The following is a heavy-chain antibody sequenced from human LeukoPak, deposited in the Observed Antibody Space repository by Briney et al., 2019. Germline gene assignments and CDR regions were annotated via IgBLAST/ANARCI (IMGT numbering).Heavy chain of an antibody. CDR3: AREGFNGYAFDI. CDR1: GFTFSSYG. CDR2: ISGSGGST. J-gene: IGHJ3*02. V-gene: IGHV3-23*01. Sequence: GGSLRLSCAASGFTFSSYGMSWVRQAPGKGLEWVSAISGSGGSTYYADSVKGRFTISRDNAENSLYLQMNSLRAEDTAVYYCAREGFNGYAFDIWGQGTMVTVSS. D-gene: IGHD2-8*01.